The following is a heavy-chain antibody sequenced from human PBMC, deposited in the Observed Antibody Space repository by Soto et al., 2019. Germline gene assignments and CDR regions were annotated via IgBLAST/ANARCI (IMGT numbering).Heavy chain of an antibody. Sequence: PGGSLRLSCAASGFTFSSYAMHWVRQAPGKGLEWVAVISYDGSNKYYADSVKGRFTISRDNSKNTLYLQMNSLRAEDTAVYYCARDRWDSSSWYNWFDPWGQGTLVTVSS. CDR3: ARDRWDSSSWYNWFDP. D-gene: IGHD6-13*01. J-gene: IGHJ5*02. CDR2: ISYDGSNK. CDR1: GFTFSSYA. V-gene: IGHV3-30-3*01.